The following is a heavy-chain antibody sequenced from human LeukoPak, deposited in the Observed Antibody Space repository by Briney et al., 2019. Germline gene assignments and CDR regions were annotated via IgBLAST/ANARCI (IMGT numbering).Heavy chain of an antibody. D-gene: IGHD3-10*01. Sequence: GRSLRLSCAASGFTFSSYAMHWARQAPGKGLEGVAVISYDGSNKYYADSVKGRFTISRDNSKNTLYLQMNSLRAEDTAVYYCATSSGPYYYGSGKTPWGQGTLVTVSS. CDR1: GFTFSSYA. CDR3: ATSSGPYYYGSGKTP. J-gene: IGHJ5*02. V-gene: IGHV3-30*04. CDR2: ISYDGSNK.